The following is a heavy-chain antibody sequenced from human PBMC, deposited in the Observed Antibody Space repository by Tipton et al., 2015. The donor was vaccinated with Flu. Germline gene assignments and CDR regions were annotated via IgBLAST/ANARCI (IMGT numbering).Heavy chain of an antibody. CDR1: GGSMSSYY. CDR3: ARGSGSGTYLIFDF. Sequence: TLSLTCTVSGGSMSSYYWAWIRQPAGKGLEWIGRMYTSGSTKYNPSLESRVTMSVDTSINHFSLKLSSVTAADTAVYYCARGSGSGTYLIFDFWGQGTLAIVSS. V-gene: IGHV4-4*07. CDR2: MYTSGST. J-gene: IGHJ4*02. D-gene: IGHD3-10*01.